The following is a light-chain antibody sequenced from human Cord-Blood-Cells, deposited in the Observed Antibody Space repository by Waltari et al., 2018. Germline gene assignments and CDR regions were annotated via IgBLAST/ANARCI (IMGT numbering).Light chain of an antibody. V-gene: IGLV2-23*02. J-gene: IGLJ2*01. CDR3: CSYAGSSTLV. CDR1: SRDVGSYNL. Sequence: QSALTQPASVPGSPGQSITISCTGTSRDVGSYNLVSWYQQHPGKAPKLMIYEVSKRPSGVSNRFSGSKSGNTASLTISGLQAEDEADYYCCSYAGSSTLVFGGGTKLTVL. CDR2: EVS.